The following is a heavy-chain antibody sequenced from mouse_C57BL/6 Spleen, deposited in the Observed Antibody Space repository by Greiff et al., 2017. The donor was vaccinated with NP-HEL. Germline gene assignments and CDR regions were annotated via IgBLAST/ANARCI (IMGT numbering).Heavy chain of an antibody. J-gene: IGHJ4*01. D-gene: IGHD1-1*01. V-gene: IGHV1-82*01. Sequence: QVQLKESGPELVKPGASVKISCKASGYAFSSSWMNWVKQRPGKGLEWIGRIYPGDGDTNYNGKFKGKATLTADKSSSTAYMQLSSLTSEDSAVYFCAREGTHYYGSSLYAMDYWGQGTSVTVSS. CDR3: AREGTHYYGSSLYAMDY. CDR2: IYPGDGDT. CDR1: GYAFSSSW.